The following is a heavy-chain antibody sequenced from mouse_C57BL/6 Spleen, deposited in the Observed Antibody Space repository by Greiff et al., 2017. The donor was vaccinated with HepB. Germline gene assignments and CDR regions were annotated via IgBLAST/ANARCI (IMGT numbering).Heavy chain of an antibody. CDR1: GFTFSAYG. CDR3: GRDEKGSWFAY. Sequence: EVQVVESGGGLVKPGGSLKLSCAASGFTFSAYGMHWVRQAPEKGLEWVAYIGGGSTTIYYADTMKGRFTISRDNAKNTLFLQMTSLRSEDTAMYYCGRDEKGSWFAYWGQGTLVTVSA. CDR2: IGGGSTTI. V-gene: IGHV5-17*01. J-gene: IGHJ3*01.